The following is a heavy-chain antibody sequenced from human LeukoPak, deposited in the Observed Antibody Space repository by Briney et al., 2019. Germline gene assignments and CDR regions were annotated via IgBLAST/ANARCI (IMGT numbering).Heavy chain of an antibody. CDR2: IYYSGST. J-gene: IGHJ4*02. CDR3: ASARLTRVTEFDY. Sequence: PSETLSLTCTVSGGSISRYYWSWIRQPPGKGLEWIGYIYYSGSTNYNPSLKSRVTISVDTSKNQFSLKLSSVTAADTALYYCASARLTRVTEFDYWGQGTLVTVSS. D-gene: IGHD4-17*01. CDR1: GGSISRYY. V-gene: IGHV4-59*01.